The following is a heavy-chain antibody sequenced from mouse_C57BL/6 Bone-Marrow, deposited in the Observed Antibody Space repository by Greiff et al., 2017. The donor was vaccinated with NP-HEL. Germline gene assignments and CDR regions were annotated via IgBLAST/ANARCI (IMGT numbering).Heavy chain of an antibody. CDR1: GYTFTSYD. Sequence: VQLQQSGPELVKPGASVKLSCKASGYTFTSYDINWVKQRPGQGLEWIGWIYPRDGSTKYNEKFKGKATLTVDTSSSTAYMELHSLTSEDSAGYFWAAYRSSHFYWYFDGWGTGTTVTVSS. J-gene: IGHJ1*03. V-gene: IGHV1-85*01. D-gene: IGHD1-1*01. CDR3: AAYRSSHFYWYFDG. CDR2: IYPRDGST.